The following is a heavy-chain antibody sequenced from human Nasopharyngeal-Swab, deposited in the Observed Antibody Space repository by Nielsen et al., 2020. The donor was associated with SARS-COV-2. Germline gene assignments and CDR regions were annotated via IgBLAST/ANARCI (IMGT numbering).Heavy chain of an antibody. J-gene: IGHJ5*02. D-gene: IGHD2-15*01. CDR3: AASDHYCSGGSCYSSRGPWFDP. CDR2: ISAYNGNT. Sequence: ASVKVSCKASGYTFTGYYMHWVRQAPGQGLEWMGWISAYNGNTNYAQKLQGRVTMTTDTSTSTAYMELRSLRSDDTAVYYCAASDHYCSGGSCYSSRGPWFDPWGQGTLVTVSS. CDR1: GYTFTGYY. V-gene: IGHV1-18*04.